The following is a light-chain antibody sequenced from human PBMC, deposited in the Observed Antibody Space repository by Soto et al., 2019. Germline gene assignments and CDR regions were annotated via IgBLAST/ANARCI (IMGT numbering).Light chain of an antibody. CDR3: QQYNNWPLT. J-gene: IGKJ4*01. V-gene: IGKV3-15*01. Sequence: EIVMTQSPATLSVSPGERATLSCRASQSISSNLAWYQQKPGQAPRLLIHGPSTRATGIPARFSGSGSGTEFTLTISSLQSEDFAVYYCQQYNNWPLTFGGGTKVEIK. CDR2: GPS. CDR1: QSISSN.